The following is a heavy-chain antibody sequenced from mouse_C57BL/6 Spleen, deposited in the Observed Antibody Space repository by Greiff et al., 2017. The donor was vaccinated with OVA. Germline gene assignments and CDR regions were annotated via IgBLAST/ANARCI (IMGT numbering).Heavy chain of an antibody. V-gene: IGHV1-50*01. CDR2: IDPSAGYP. J-gene: IGHJ1*03. CDR3: ARGYKSANYGSSYWSFDF. Sequence: QVQLQQPGAELVKPGASVKLSCKASGYTFTSYWMHWVKQRPGQGLEWIGEIDPSAGYPNYNQKFKGKATLTVDTTSSTAYMQLSSLTSEDSADYDWARGYKSANYGSSYWSFDFWGTGTSVTVSS. CDR1: GYTFTSYW. D-gene: IGHD1-1*01.